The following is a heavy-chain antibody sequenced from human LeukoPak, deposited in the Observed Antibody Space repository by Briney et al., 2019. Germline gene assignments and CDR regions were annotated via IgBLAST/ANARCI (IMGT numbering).Heavy chain of an antibody. Sequence: GGSLRLSCAASGFTFSSYAMSWVREAPGKGLGWVSYISSSGSTIYYADSVKGRFTISRDNAKNSLYLQMNSLRAEDTAVYYCAGTSFSSSWYIWGQGTLVTVSS. J-gene: IGHJ4*02. CDR2: ISSSGSTI. CDR1: GFTFSSYA. D-gene: IGHD6-13*01. CDR3: AGTSFSSSWYI. V-gene: IGHV3-48*03.